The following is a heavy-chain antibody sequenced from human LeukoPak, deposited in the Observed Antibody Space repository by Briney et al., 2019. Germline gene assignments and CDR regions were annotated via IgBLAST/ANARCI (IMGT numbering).Heavy chain of an antibody. CDR2: IYPGDSDT. CDR1: GYSFTSYW. D-gene: IGHD1-1*01. V-gene: IGHV5-51*01. J-gene: IGHJ4*02. Sequence: KPGESLKISCKGSGYSFTSYWIGWVRQMPGKGLEWMGIIYPGDSDTRYSPSFQGQVTISADKPISTDYLQWSSLNTSDTAIYYCARYTDHYYFDYWGQGALVTVSS. CDR3: ARYTDHYYFDY.